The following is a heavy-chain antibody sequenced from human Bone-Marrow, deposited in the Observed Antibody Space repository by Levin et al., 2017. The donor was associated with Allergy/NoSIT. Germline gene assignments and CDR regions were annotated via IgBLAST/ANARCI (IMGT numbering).Heavy chain of an antibody. Sequence: GESLKISCAASGFTFSTYAMTWVRQAPGKELEWVSAVNPSGSSTYYAGSVKGRFTISRDNSKNTLYLQMNSLRIDDTAVYYCAKGGYDFWSGYSMDVWGQGTTVTVSS. D-gene: IGHD3-3*01. CDR2: VNPSGSST. CDR1: GFTFSTYA. J-gene: IGHJ6*02. V-gene: IGHV3-23*01. CDR3: AKGGYDFWSGYSMDV.